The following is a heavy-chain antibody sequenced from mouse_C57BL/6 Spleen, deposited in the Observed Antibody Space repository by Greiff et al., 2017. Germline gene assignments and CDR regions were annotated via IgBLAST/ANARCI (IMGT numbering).Heavy chain of an antibody. CDR1: GYAFTNYL. V-gene: IGHV1-54*01. Sequence: QVQLQQSGAELVRPGTSVKVSCKASGYAFTNYLIEWVKQRPGQGLEWIGVINPGSGGTNYNEKFKGKATLTADKSSSTAYMQLSSLTSEDSAVYFCARSPGSSYRYWYFDVWGTGTTVTVSS. CDR3: ARSPGSSYRYWYFDV. CDR2: INPGSGGT. J-gene: IGHJ1*03. D-gene: IGHD1-1*01.